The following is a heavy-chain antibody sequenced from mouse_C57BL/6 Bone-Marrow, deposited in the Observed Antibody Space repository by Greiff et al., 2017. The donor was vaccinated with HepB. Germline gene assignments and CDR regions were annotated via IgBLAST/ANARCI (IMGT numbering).Heavy chain of an antibody. CDR2: IDPETGGT. J-gene: IGHJ4*01. D-gene: IGHD2-3*01. CDR3: TRSDDGYYLYAMDY. CDR1: GYTFTDYE. V-gene: IGHV1-15*01. Sequence: VQRVESGAELVRPGASVTLSCKASGYTFTDYEMHWVKQTPVHGLEWIGAIDPETGGTAYNQKFKGKAILTADKSSSTAYMELRSLTSEDSAVYYCTRSDDGYYLYAMDYWGQGTSVTVSS.